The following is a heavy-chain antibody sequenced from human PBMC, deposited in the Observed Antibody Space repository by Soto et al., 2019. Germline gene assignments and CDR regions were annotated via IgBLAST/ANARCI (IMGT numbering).Heavy chain of an antibody. Sequence: ASVKVSCKASGYTFTSYYMHWVRQAPGQGLEWMGIINPSGGSTSYAQKFQGRVTMTRDTSTSTVYMELSSLRSEDTAVYYCARDYGSGAVAGTSYYYYYMDVWGKGTTVTVSS. V-gene: IGHV1-46*03. CDR3: ARDYGSGAVAGTSYYYYYMDV. J-gene: IGHJ6*03. CDR2: INPSGGST. D-gene: IGHD6-19*01. CDR1: GYTFTSYY.